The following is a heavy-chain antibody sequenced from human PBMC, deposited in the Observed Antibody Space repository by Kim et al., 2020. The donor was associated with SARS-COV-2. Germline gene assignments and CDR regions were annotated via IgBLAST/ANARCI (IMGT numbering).Heavy chain of an antibody. V-gene: IGHV3-53*01. Sequence: GGSLRLSCAASGFTVSSNYMSWVRQAPGKGLEWVSVIYSGGSTYYADSVKGRFTISRDNSKNTLYLQMNSLRAEDTAVYYCASQDLSSAWDYWGQGTLVTVS. D-gene: IGHD6-19*01. CDR1: GFTVSSNY. CDR3: ASQDLSSAWDY. J-gene: IGHJ4*02. CDR2: IYSGGST.